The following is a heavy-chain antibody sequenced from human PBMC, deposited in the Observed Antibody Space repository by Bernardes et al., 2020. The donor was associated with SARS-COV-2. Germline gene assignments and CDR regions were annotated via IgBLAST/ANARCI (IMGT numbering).Heavy chain of an antibody. CDR2: IKRDGSET. V-gene: IGHV3-7*03. Sequence: GSLRLSCAASGFDFSDYWMTWVRQAPGMGLEWVANIKRDGSETYYVDSVKGRFTISRDNAKNLVFLQMNSLRAGDTAVFYCARSAGMDVWGQGTMVTVSS. CDR3: ARSAGMDV. J-gene: IGHJ6*02. CDR1: GFDFSDYW.